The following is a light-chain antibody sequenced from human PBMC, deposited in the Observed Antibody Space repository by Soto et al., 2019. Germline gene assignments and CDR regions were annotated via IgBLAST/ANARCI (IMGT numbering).Light chain of an antibody. J-gene: IGKJ4*01. CDR3: QQYDNVPLT. Sequence: DLQMTQSPSSLSASVGDRVTITCQASQDITNDLNWYQQKPGKAPKVLIYEASNLETGVPSRFSRSGSDTYFTFTISSLQPEDIATYFCQQYDNVPLTFGGGTKVEIK. CDR2: EAS. V-gene: IGKV1-33*01. CDR1: QDITND.